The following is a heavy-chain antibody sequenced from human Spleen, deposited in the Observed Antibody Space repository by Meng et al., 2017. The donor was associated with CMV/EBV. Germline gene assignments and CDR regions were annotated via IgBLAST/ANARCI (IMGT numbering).Heavy chain of an antibody. J-gene: IGHJ4*02. CDR2: IYQSGTT. Sequence: SETLSLTCTVSGFSISSGYYWGWIRQSPGKGLEWIASIYQSGTTYYNPSLKSRVTISVDTSKNQFSLKLRSVTAADAAVYYCARVLQWFGADYWGQGTLVPSPQ. CDR3: ARVLQWFGADY. CDR1: GFSISSGYY. D-gene: IGHD3-10*01. V-gene: IGHV4-38-2*02.